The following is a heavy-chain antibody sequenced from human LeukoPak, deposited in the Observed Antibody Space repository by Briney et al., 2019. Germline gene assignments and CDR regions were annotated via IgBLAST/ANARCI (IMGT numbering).Heavy chain of an antibody. D-gene: IGHD3-10*01. V-gene: IGHV3-9*01. Sequence: GGSLRLSCAASGFTFDDYAVHWVRQAPGKGLEWVSGISWNSGSIHYADSVKGRFTISRDNAENSLYLQMNSLRAEDTALYYCAKARAGYYDSGSYFDYWGRGTLVTVSS. CDR3: AKARAGYYDSGSYFDY. J-gene: IGHJ4*02. CDR2: ISWNSGSI. CDR1: GFTFDDYA.